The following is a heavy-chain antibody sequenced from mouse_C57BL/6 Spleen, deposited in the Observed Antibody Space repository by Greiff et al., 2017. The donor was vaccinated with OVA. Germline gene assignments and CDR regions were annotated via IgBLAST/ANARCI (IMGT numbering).Heavy chain of an antibody. CDR1: GFTFSSYA. Sequence: EVQLVESGGGLVKPGGSLKLSCAASGFTFSSYAMSWVRQTPEKRLEWVATISDGGSYTYYPDNVKGRFTISRDNAKNNLYLQMSHLKSEDTAMYYCARDPRAWFAYWGQGTLVTVSA. CDR3: ARDPRAWFAY. CDR2: ISDGGSYT. J-gene: IGHJ3*01. V-gene: IGHV5-4*01.